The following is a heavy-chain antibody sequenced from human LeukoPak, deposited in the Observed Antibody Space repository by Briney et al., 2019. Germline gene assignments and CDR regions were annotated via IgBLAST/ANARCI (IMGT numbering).Heavy chain of an antibody. Sequence: PGGSLRLSCAASRFFLSSYGMNWVRQAPGKGLEWVANINRGGSERYYVDSVKGRFTISRDDAKSSLYLQMNSLRAEDTAVYYCARRNAMDVWGQGTTVIVFS. CDR1: RFFLSSYG. CDR3: ARRNAMDV. CDR2: INRGGSER. J-gene: IGHJ6*02. V-gene: IGHV3-7*03.